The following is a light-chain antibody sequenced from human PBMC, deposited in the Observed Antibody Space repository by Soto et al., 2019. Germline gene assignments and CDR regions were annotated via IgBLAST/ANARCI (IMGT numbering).Light chain of an antibody. V-gene: IGLV1-51*01. CDR1: TSNIGDNY. J-gene: IGLJ2*01. Sequence: QSVLTQPPSVSAAPGQNVTISCSGVTSNIGDNYVSWYQQFPGTAPKFLIYDNDKRPSGIPDRFSGSKSGTSATLGITGLQTGDEATYYCQSYDSSLSAVVFGGGTKVTVL. CDR3: QSYDSSLSAVV. CDR2: DND.